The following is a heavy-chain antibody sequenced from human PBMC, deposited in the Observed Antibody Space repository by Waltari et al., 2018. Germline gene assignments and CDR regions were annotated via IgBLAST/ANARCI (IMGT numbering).Heavy chain of an antibody. D-gene: IGHD1-26*01. CDR1: GFTFSSYG. J-gene: IGHJ5*02. CDR2: RWYDGSNK. V-gene: IGHV3-33*01. Sequence: QVQLVESGGGVVQPGRSLRLSCAASGFTFSSYGMHWVRQAPGKGLGWVEVRWYDGSNKYYADSVKGRFTISRDNSKNTRYLQMNSLRAEDTAVYYCARDRWELLPFDPWGQGTLVTVSS. CDR3: ARDRWELLPFDP.